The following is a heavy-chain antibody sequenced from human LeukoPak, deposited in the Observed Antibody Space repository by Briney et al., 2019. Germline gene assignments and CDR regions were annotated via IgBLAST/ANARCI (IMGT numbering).Heavy chain of an antibody. V-gene: IGHV1-46*01. CDR1: GYTFTSYY. D-gene: IGHD3-22*01. J-gene: IGHJ4*02. CDR3: ARGGHVRVYDSNPHYGHY. Sequence: GASVEVSCKASGYTFTSYYIFCVRQAPGQGLEWMGIINPSIGSTSYAQKFQGRVTMTRDMSTSTVYMELSSLRSEDTALYYCARGGHVRVYDSNPHYGHYWGQGTLVTVSS. CDR2: INPSIGST.